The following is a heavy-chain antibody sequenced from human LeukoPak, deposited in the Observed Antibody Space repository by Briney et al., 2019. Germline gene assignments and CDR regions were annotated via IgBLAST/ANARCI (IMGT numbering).Heavy chain of an antibody. CDR2: IYQSVTT. J-gene: IGHJ4*02. V-gene: IGHV4-38-2*01. CDR3: ARQRSSGLRVEDY. Sequence: SETLSLTCAVSGYSISSGYYWGWIRQPPGKGLEWIGSIYQSVTTYYSPSLKSRVAISADTPKNQFSLTLTSVTAADTAVYYCARQRSSGLRVEDYWGQGTLVTVSS. CDR1: GYSISSGYY. D-gene: IGHD6-19*01.